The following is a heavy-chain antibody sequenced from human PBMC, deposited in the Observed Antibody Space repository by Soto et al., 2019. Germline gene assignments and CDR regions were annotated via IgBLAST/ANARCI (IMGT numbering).Heavy chain of an antibody. D-gene: IGHD3-3*01. CDR1: GFTFSSYA. V-gene: IGHV3-30-3*01. CDR3: ARVKLRTGTIFGVVRDAFDP. J-gene: IGHJ5*02. CDR2: ISYDGSNK. Sequence: GGSLRLSCAASGFTFSSYAMHWVRQAPGKGLEWVAVISYDGSNKYYADSVKGRFTISRDNSKNTLYLQMNSLRAEDTAVYYCARVKLRTGTIFGVVRDAFDPWGQGTLVTVSS.